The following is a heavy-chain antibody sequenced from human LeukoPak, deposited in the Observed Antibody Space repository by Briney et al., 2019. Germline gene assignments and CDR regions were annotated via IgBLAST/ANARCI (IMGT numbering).Heavy chain of an antibody. CDR2: FDPEDGET. V-gene: IGHV1-24*01. D-gene: IGHD6-13*01. Sequence: GGSVKVSCKFSGYTLTELSMHWVRQAPGKGLEWMGGFDPEDGETIYAQKFQRRVTMTEDTSTDTAYMELSSLRSEDTAVYYCATDPYSSSPGGYWGQGTLVTVSS. CDR3: ATDPYSSSPGGY. J-gene: IGHJ4*02. CDR1: GYTLTELS.